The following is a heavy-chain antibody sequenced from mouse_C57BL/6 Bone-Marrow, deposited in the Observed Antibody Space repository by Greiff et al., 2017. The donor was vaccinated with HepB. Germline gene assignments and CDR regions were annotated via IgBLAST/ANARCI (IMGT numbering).Heavy chain of an antibody. CDR1: GYTFTSYW. Sequence: VQLQQPGAELVKPGASVKLSCKASGYTFTSYWMHWVKQRPGQGLEWIGMIHPNSGSTNYNEKFKSKATLTVGKSSSTAYMQLSSLTSEDSAVYYCARERDYYGSSPFAYWGQGTLVTVSA. V-gene: IGHV1-64*01. J-gene: IGHJ3*01. CDR3: ARERDYYGSSPFAY. D-gene: IGHD1-1*01. CDR2: IHPNSGST.